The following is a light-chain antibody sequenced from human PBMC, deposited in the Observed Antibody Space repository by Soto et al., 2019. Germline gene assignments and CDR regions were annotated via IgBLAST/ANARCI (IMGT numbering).Light chain of an antibody. CDR1: SSDVGGYNF. CDR3: CSYTSSSTHV. V-gene: IGLV2-14*03. CDR2: DVN. J-gene: IGLJ1*01. Sequence: QSALTQPASVSGSTGQSITISCTGASSDVGGYNFVSWYQQHPGKVPKLMIFDVNRRPSGVSDRFSGSKSGNTASLTISGLQAEDAGDYYCCSYTSSSTHVFGSGTKLTVL.